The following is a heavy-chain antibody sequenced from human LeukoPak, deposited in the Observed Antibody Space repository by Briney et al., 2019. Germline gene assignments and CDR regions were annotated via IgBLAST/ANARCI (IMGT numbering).Heavy chain of an antibody. CDR2: FDPEDGET. CDR3: AAKLHYYDSDPTDAFDI. D-gene: IGHD3-22*01. Sequence: ASVKVSCKVSGYTLTELSMHWVRQAPGEGLEWMGGFDPEDGETIYAQKFQGRVTMTEDTSTDTAYMELSSLRSEDTAVYYCAAKLHYYDSDPTDAFDIWGQGTMVTVSS. J-gene: IGHJ3*02. V-gene: IGHV1-24*01. CDR1: GYTLTELS.